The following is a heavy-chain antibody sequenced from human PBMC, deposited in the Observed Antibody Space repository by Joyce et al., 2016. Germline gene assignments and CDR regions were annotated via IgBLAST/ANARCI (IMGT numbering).Heavy chain of an antibody. V-gene: IGHV1-18*01. CDR2: INTNNGDT. CDR3: ARGGSGYYHSYFDY. D-gene: IGHD3-22*01. J-gene: IGHJ4*02. Sequence: QVQLVQSGAEVKKPGASVKVSCKASGYTFSTYAITWGRQAPGQGPEWMGWINTNNGDTKYEDKFQGRVTVTTDTSTDTVYMDLRSLRFDDTAMYYCARGGSGYYHSYFDYWGQGTLVTVSS. CDR1: GYTFSTYA.